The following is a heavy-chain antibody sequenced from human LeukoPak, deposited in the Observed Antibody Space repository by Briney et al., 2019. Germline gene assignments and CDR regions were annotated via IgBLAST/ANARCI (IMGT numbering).Heavy chain of an antibody. CDR3: AGLKQQLTYDAFDI. CDR2: IYPGDSDT. D-gene: IGHD6-13*01. J-gene: IGHJ3*02. V-gene: IGHV5-51*01. CDR1: GYSFTSYW. Sequence: GESLQISCQGSGYSFTSYWIGWVRQMPGKGLEWMGIIYPGDSDTRYSPSFQGQVTISADKSISTAYLQWSSLKASDTAMYYCAGLKQQLTYDAFDIWGQGTMVTVSS.